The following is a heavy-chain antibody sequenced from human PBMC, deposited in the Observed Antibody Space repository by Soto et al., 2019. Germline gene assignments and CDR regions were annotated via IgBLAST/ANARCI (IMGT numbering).Heavy chain of an antibody. J-gene: IGHJ1*01. D-gene: IGHD3-22*01. CDR2: IHSSGST. V-gene: IGHV4-30-4*01. CDR3: ARDLDGLHDDNSGPYPRPG. Sequence: QVQLQESGPGQVQPSKTLSLTCTVSGGSISSDDYYWSWIRQAPGRGLEWIGYIHSSGSTYYNPSTKSRATMSIDTARNQFSLKVSSVTVADTAVYYCARDLDGLHDDNSGPYPRPGWGQGTLVTVSS. CDR1: GGSISSDDYY.